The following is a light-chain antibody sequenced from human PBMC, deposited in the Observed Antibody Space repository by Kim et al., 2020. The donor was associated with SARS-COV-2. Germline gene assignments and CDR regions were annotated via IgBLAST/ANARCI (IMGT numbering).Light chain of an antibody. J-gene: IGKJ2*01. CDR2: EAT. CDR1: QDISNN. V-gene: IGKV1-33*01. CDR3: QQYDNLPRT. Sequence: SGSVENTVTITCLASQDISNNLNWYKRKPGKAPKLLFNEATNLETGVPSRFSGSGSGTDFTFTISGLQPEDIATNYCQQYDNLPRTFGQGTKLEI.